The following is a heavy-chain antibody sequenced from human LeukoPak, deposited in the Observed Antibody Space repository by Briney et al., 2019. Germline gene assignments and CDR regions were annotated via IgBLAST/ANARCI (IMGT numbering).Heavy chain of an antibody. CDR2: IKSKTDGGTT. Sequence: PGGSLRLSCAASGFTFSNAWMSWVRQAPGKGLEWVGRIKSKTDGGTTDYAAPVKGRFTISRDDSKNTLYLQMNSLKTEDTAVYYCTTDFPIVVVPAAIQDEPLDYWGQGTLVTVSS. D-gene: IGHD2-2*01. V-gene: IGHV3-15*01. CDR1: GFTFSNAW. CDR3: TTDFPIVVVPAAIQDEPLDY. J-gene: IGHJ4*02.